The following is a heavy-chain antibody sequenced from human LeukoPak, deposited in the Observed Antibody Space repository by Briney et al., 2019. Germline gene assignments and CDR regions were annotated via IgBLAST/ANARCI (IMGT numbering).Heavy chain of an antibody. CDR3: ARDHGAHYYFDY. CDR2: IYSGGST. CDR1: GFTFSSYA. Sequence: GGSLRLSCAASGFTFSSYAMSWVRQAPGKGLEWGSVIYSGGSTYYADSVKGRFTISRDNSKNTLYLQMNSLRAEDTAVYYCARDHGAHYYFDYWGQGTLVTVSS. V-gene: IGHV3-66*01. D-gene: IGHD3-10*01. J-gene: IGHJ4*02.